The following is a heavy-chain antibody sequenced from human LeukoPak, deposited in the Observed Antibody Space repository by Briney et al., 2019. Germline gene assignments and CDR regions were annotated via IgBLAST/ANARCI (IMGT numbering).Heavy chain of an antibody. V-gene: IGHV3-74*01. CDR2: VNREGTTS. J-gene: IGHJ4*02. CDR1: GFTFSTYW. CDR3: ARDVDWILFDY. D-gene: IGHD3-9*01. Sequence: TGGSLRLSCAASGFTFSTYWMHWVRQVPGKGLVWVSRVNREGTTSAYADSVKGRFTISRDNDKNTLYLQMNSLRVEDTAVYYCARDVDWILFDYWGQGTLVTVSS.